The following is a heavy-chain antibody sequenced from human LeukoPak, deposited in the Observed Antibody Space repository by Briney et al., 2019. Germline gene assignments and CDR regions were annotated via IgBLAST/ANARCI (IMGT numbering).Heavy chain of an antibody. J-gene: IGHJ6*03. D-gene: IGHD3-10*01. Sequence: PGGSLRLSCTASGFTFGDYAMSWVRQAPGKGLEWVGFIRSKAYGGTTEYAASVKGRFTISRDDSKSIAYLQMNSLKTEDTAVYYCTRDGSGSYYYYYMDVWGKGTTVTISS. CDR2: IRSKAYGGTT. CDR3: TRDGSGSYYYYYMDV. CDR1: GFTFGDYA. V-gene: IGHV3-49*04.